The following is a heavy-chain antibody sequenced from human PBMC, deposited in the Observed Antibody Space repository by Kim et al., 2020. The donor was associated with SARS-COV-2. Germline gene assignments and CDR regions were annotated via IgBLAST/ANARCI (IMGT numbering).Heavy chain of an antibody. CDR2: IWYDGSNK. CDR1: GFNFSSYG. J-gene: IGHJ6*02. V-gene: IGHV3-33*01. Sequence: GGSLRLSCAASGFNFSSYGMHWVRQAPGKGLEWVAVIWYDGSNKYYADSVKGRFTISRDNSKNTLYLQMNSLRAEDTAVYYCARDLNGPTYGMDVWGQGTTVTLS. CDR3: ARDLNGPTYGMDV. D-gene: IGHD2-8*01.